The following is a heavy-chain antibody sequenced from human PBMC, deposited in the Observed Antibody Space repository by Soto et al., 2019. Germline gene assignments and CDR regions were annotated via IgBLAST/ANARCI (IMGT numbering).Heavy chain of an antibody. CDR1: GGSISSGDYS. D-gene: IGHD6-13*01. CDR2: IYYSGST. J-gene: IGHJ3*02. Sequence: SETLSLTCTVSGGSISSGDYSWSWIRQPPGTGLEWIGYIYYSGSTYYNPSLKSRITTNPDTSKNQFSLQLNSVTPEDTAVYYCARGELAAADPLDAFDIWGQGTMVTVSS. CDR3: ARGELAAADPLDAFDI. V-gene: IGHV4-30-4*01.